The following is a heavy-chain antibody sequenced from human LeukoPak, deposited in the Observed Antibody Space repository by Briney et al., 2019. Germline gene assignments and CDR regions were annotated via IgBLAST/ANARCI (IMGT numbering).Heavy chain of an antibody. D-gene: IGHD3-16*01. CDR3: ASADMGVYYYYGMDV. Sequence: GESLKISCKGSGYSFTSYWIGWVRQMPGKGLEWKGIIYPGDSDARYSPSFQGQVTISADKSISTAYLQWSSLKASDTAMYYCASADMGVYYYYGMDVWGQGTTVTVSS. V-gene: IGHV5-51*01. CDR1: GYSFTSYW. CDR2: IYPGDSDA. J-gene: IGHJ6*02.